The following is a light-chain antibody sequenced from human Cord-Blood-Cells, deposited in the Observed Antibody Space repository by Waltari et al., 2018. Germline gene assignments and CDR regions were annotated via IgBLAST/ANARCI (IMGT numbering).Light chain of an antibody. V-gene: IGLV2-14*01. CDR2: DVS. J-gene: IGLJ1*01. Sequence: QSALTQPASVSGSPGQSITISCTGTSRAVGGYNYVPWYQQHPGKAPKLMIYDVSNRPSGVSNRFSGSKSGNTASLTISGLQAEDEADYYCSSYTSSSTLYVFGTGTKVTVL. CDR1: SRAVGGYNY. CDR3: SSYTSSSTLYV.